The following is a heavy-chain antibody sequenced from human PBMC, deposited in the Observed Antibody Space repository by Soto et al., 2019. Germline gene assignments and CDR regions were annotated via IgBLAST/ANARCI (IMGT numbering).Heavy chain of an antibody. D-gene: IGHD1-26*01. CDR1: GYTFTNYY. V-gene: IGHV1-2*02. CDR3: ARGIYSGSFLVGCEI. CDR2: FNPKNDGA. Sequence: QVQLVQSGAEMKKPGASVKVSCKTSGYTFTNYYIHWVRQAPGQGLQWMGWFNPKNDGARSAQRFQGRVTMTRDTSVGTAYLELSSLSSDDTAIYYCARGIYSGSFLVGCEIWGQGTMVTVSP. J-gene: IGHJ3*02.